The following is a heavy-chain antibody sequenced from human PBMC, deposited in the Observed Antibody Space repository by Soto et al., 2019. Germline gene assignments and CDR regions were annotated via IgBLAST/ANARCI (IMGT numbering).Heavy chain of an antibody. CDR2: IYYSGST. Sequence: SETLSLTCTVSGGSISSGDYYWSWIRQPPGKGLEWIGYIYYSGSTYYNPSLKSRVTISVDTSKNQFSLKLSSVTAADTAVYYCARYYDSSGYYPFDYWGQGTLVTVSS. V-gene: IGHV4-30-4*01. CDR1: GGSISSGDYY. D-gene: IGHD3-22*01. J-gene: IGHJ4*02. CDR3: ARYYDSSGYYPFDY.